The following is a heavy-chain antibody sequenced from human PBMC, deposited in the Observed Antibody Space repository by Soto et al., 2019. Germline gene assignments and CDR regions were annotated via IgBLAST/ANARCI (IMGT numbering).Heavy chain of an antibody. D-gene: IGHD3-22*01. CDR3: TTDSYSSIIVVRFDY. Sequence: GGSLRLSCAASGFTFSNAWINWVRQAPGKRLEWVCRIKSKTDGGTPDYAAPVKGRFAISRDDSKNMVYLQMNSLKTEVTGIYYCTTDSYSSIIVVRFDYWGHGTLVTVSS. V-gene: IGHV3-15*07. CDR2: IKSKTDGGTP. CDR1: GFTFSNAW. J-gene: IGHJ4*01.